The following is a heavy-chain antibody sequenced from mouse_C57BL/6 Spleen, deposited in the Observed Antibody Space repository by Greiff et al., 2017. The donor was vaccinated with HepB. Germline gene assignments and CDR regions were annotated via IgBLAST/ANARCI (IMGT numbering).Heavy chain of an antibody. V-gene: IGHV5-4*03. Sequence: EVKLVESGGGLVKPGGSLKLSCAASGFTFSSYAMSWVRQTPEKRLEWVATISDGGSYTYYPDNVKGRFTISRDNAKNNLYLQMSHLKSEDTAMYYCARGSLQDSSGYPYYFDYWGQGTTLTVSS. CDR2: ISDGGSYT. CDR3: ARGSLQDSSGYPYYFDY. CDR1: GFTFSSYA. J-gene: IGHJ2*01. D-gene: IGHD3-2*02.